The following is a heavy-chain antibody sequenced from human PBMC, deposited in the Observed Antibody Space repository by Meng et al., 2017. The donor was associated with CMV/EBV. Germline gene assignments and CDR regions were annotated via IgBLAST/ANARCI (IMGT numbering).Heavy chain of an antibody. Sequence: GESLKISCKASGYNFSTYWIGWVRQMPGKGLEWMGIINPSDSDTRYSPSFQGQVTISVDKFISTAYLQWTSLEASDTAIYYCARDYQLERRSDDYWGQGTLVTVSS. D-gene: IGHD1-1*01. CDR1: GYNFSTYW. CDR2: INPSDSDT. J-gene: IGHJ4*02. CDR3: ARDYQLERRSDDY. V-gene: IGHV5-51*01.